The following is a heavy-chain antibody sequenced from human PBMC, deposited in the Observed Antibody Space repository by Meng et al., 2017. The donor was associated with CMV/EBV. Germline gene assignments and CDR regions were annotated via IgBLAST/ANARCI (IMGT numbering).Heavy chain of an antibody. CDR3: ARDYGDLRQDY. Sequence: LQLQESGQGLVKPSETLALTRTVSGASISRSSYHWCWIRQPPGKGLEWIGSIYYSGSTYYDPSLKSRVTIAVDTSKNQFLLMLSLVTAADTAVYYCARDYGDLRQDYWGQGTLVTVSS. CDR1: GASISRSSYH. CDR2: IYYSGST. J-gene: IGHJ4*02. V-gene: IGHV4-39*06. D-gene: IGHD4-17*01.